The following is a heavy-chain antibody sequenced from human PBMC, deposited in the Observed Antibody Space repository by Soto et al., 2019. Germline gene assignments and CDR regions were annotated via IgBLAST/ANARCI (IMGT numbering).Heavy chain of an antibody. CDR2: FVPVSGIV. V-gene: IGHV1-69*01. CDR3: VTEVYGAYGGGVYDYYGMNV. J-gene: IGHJ6*02. CDR1: GGTFSSFA. Sequence: QVQLVQSGAEVKKPGSSVKVSCKASGGTFSSFAISWVRQAPGQGLEWVGGFVPVSGIVTIAQSFQGRVKVAADGSPSTVYMELTSLRSEDTAVYYCVTEVYGAYGGGVYDYYGMNVWGQGTTVIVTS. D-gene: IGHD4-17*01.